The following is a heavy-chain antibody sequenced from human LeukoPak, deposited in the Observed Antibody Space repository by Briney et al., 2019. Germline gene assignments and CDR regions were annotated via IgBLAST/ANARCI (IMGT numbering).Heavy chain of an antibody. CDR1: GFTFSSYW. Sequence: GGSLRLSCAASGFTFSSYWMHWVRQAPGKGLEWVSYISSNNIIYYADSVKGRFTISRDNGKNSLYLQMNSLRDEDTAVYYCARDRAVAGHTYWYFDLWGRGTLVTVSS. J-gene: IGHJ2*01. V-gene: IGHV3-48*02. D-gene: IGHD6-19*01. CDR2: ISSNNII. CDR3: ARDRAVAGHTYWYFDL.